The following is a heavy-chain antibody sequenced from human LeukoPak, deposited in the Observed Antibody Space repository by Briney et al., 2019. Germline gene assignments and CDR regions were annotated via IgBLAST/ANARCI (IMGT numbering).Heavy chain of an antibody. D-gene: IGHD3-10*01. CDR2: ISGSGGST. CDR1: GFTFSSYA. J-gene: IGHJ4*02. CDR3: AKRGGSGGYNLYYFDY. V-gene: IGHV3-23*01. Sequence: TGGSLRLSCAASGFTFSSYAMSWVRQAPGKGLEWVSAISGSGGSTYYADSVKGRFTISRDNSKNTLYLQMNSLRAEDTAVYYCAKRGGSGGYNLYYFDYWGQGTLVTVSS.